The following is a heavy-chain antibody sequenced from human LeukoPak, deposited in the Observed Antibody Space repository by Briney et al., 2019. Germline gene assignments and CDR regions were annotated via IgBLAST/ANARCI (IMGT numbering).Heavy chain of an antibody. CDR3: TRGAGWLIDY. Sequence: SETLSLTCTVSGGSISSSSYYWGWIRQPPGKGLEWIGSIYYSGSTYYNPSLKSRVTISADTSKNHFSLKLNSVTTADTAVYYCTRGAGWLIDYWGQGILVTVSS. D-gene: IGHD3-16*01. CDR1: GGSISSSSYY. CDR2: IYYSGST. V-gene: IGHV4-39*07. J-gene: IGHJ4*02.